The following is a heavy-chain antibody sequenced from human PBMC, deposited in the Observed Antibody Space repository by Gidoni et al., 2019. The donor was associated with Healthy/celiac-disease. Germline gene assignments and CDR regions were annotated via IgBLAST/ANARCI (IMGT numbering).Heavy chain of an antibody. CDR2: IYYSGST. V-gene: IGHV4-59*01. D-gene: IGHD3-3*01. CDR1: GGAISSYY. J-gene: IGHJ6*02. Sequence: QVQLQESGPGLVKPSETLSLTCPVSGGAISSYYWSWIRQPPGQGLEWIGYIYYSGSTNYTPSLKSRVTISVDTSKNQFSLKLSSVTAADTAVYYCARSTIFGVVIPQTYYYYGMDVWGQGTTVTVSS. CDR3: ARSTIFGVVIPQTYYYYGMDV.